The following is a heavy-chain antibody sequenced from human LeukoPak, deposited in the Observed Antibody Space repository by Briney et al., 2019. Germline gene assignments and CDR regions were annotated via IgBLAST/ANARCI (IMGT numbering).Heavy chain of an antibody. D-gene: IGHD3-3*02. CDR1: GGSISSNIHY. CDR3: AGHPRISWFDP. Sequence: SETLSLTCSVSGGSISSNIHYWAWIRQPPGKGLEWIGSIFYSGGTYYNASVKSRVTMSVDTSKGQFSLKLTSVTAADTAVYYCAGHPRISWFDPWGQGTLVTVSS. CDR2: IFYSGGT. J-gene: IGHJ5*02. V-gene: IGHV4-39*01.